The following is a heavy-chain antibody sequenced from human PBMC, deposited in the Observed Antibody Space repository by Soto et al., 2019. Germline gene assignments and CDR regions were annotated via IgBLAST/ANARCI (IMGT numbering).Heavy chain of an antibody. Sequence: GESLKISCKGSGYSFAGYWITWVRQKPGKGLEWMGRIDPSDSQTYYSPSFRGHVTISVTKSITTVFLQWSSLRASDTAMYYCARQSLAAAATGAFDIWGQGTMVTVSS. J-gene: IGHJ3*02. CDR3: ARQSLAAAATGAFDI. V-gene: IGHV5-10-1*01. D-gene: IGHD6-13*01. CDR2: IDPSDSQT. CDR1: GYSFAGYW.